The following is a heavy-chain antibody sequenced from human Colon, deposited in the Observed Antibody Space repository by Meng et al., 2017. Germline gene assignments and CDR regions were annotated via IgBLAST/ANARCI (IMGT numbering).Heavy chain of an antibody. CDR2: ISTGNNYI. CDR3: ARELQLGY. Sequence: QLVESGGGLVKPGGSLVLSCAASGFTFSIYSMGWVRQAPGKGLEWVSSISTGNNYIYYAESVKGRFTISRDNAKNSLYLQMSSLRAEDTAVYYCARELQLGYWGQGTLVTVSS. CDR1: GFTFSIYS. D-gene: IGHD5-24*01. V-gene: IGHV3-21*06. J-gene: IGHJ4*02.